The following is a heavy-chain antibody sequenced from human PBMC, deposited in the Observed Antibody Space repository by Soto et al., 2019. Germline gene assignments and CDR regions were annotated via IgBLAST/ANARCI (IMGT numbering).Heavy chain of an antibody. CDR2: IIPILGIA. CDR1: GGTFSSYT. J-gene: IGHJ4*02. CDR3: ARKGASSSRPY. V-gene: IGHV1-69*02. Sequence: SVKVSCKASGGTFSSYTISWVRQAPGQGLEWMGRIIPILGIANYAQKFQGRVTITADKSTSTAYMELSSLRSEDTAVYYCARKGASSSRPYWGQGTLVTVSS. D-gene: IGHD6-13*01.